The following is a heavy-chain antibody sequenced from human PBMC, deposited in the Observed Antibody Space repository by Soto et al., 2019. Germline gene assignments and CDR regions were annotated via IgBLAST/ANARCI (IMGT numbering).Heavy chain of an antibody. CDR2: ISAYNGNT. V-gene: IGHV1-18*01. J-gene: IGHJ4*02. CDR3: ASVQQGIFGVVMPLDS. D-gene: IGHD3-3*01. CDR1: GYTFTSYG. Sequence: QVQLVQSGAEVKKSGASLKVSCKASGYTFTSYGISWVRQAPGQGLEWMGWISAYNGNTSYAQRLQGRVTMTTDTAKRTAYMELRSLSSDDTAVYYCASVQQGIFGVVMPLDSWGQGTLVTVSS.